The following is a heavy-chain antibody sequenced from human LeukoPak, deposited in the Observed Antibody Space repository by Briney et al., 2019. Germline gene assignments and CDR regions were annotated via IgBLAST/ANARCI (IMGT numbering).Heavy chain of an antibody. Sequence: ASVKVSCEASGYTFTSYDINWVRRATGQGLGWMGWMNPNSGNTGYAQKFQGRVTMTRNTSISTAYMELSSLRSEDTAVYYCASSSWLIDFDYWGQGTLVTVSS. CDR2: MNPNSGNT. CDR3: ASSSWLIDFDY. D-gene: IGHD6-13*01. V-gene: IGHV1-8*01. J-gene: IGHJ4*02. CDR1: GYTFTSYD.